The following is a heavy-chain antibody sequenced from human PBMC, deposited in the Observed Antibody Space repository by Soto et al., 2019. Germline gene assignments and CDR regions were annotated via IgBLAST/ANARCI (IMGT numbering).Heavy chain of an antibody. CDR1: GFTFSSYW. J-gene: IGHJ4*02. Sequence: GGSLRLSCAASGFTFSSYWMHWVRQAPGKGLVWVSRINSDGSSTSYADSVKGRFTISRDNAKNTLYLQMNSLRAEDTAVYYCASLPMVAATPGDYWGQGTLVTVSS. CDR2: INSDGSST. CDR3: ASLPMVAATPGDY. V-gene: IGHV3-74*01. D-gene: IGHD2-15*01.